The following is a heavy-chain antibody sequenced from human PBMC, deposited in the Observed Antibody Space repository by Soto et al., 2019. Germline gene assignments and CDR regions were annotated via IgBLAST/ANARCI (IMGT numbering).Heavy chain of an antibody. V-gene: IGHV1-46*01. CDR2: INPSGGST. D-gene: IGHD3-22*01. CDR1: GYTFTSYY. Sequence: ASVKVSCKASGYTFTSYYMHWVRQAPGQGLEWMGIINPSGGSTSYAQKFQGRVTMTRDTSTSTVYMELSSLRPEDTAVYYCARDVHYYDSSGYLGYWGQGTLVTVSS. CDR3: ARDVHYYDSSGYLGY. J-gene: IGHJ4*02.